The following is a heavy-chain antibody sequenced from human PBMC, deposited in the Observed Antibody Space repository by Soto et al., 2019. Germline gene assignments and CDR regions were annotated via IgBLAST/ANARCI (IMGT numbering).Heavy chain of an antibody. CDR2: IAHNGNT. J-gene: IGHJ6*02. CDR3: ARDRGGDFRYGMDV. Sequence: QVQLVQSGGEVKKPGASVKVSCKASGYTISSYGLSCLRQAPGQGLEWVGWIAHNGNTNYARKFQGRFTLTTDTSTGTGYMELRGLRPDDTAVYYCARDRGGDFRYGMDVWCQGTKVTVSS. CDR1: GYTISSYG. D-gene: IGHD2-21*02. V-gene: IGHV1-18*01.